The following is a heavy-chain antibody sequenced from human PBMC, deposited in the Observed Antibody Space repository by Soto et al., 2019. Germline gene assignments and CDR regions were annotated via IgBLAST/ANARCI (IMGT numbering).Heavy chain of an antibody. D-gene: IGHD4-17*01. Sequence: QVQLVQSGAEVKKPGSSVKVSCKASGGTFSSYAISWVRQAPGQGLEWMGGIIHIFGTANYAQTFQGRVTITVAESTSKAYMELSSLRSEDTAVYYCASTSSTQLYGDYVIGDYYYYYGMDVWGQGTTVTVSS. V-gene: IGHV1-69*01. CDR2: IIHIFGTA. CDR3: ASTSSTQLYGDYVIGDYYYYYGMDV. J-gene: IGHJ6*02. CDR1: GGTFSSYA.